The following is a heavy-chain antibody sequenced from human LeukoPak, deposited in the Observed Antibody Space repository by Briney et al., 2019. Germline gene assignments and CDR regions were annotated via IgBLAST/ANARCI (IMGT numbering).Heavy chain of an antibody. Sequence: GGSLRLSCAASGFTFSSYSMNWVRQAPGKGLEWVSSISSSSSYIYYADSVKGRFTISRDNAKNSLYLQMNSLRAEDTAVYYCARAPGMATTGNFGYWGQGTLVTVSS. CDR3: ARAPGMATTGNFGY. V-gene: IGHV3-21*01. J-gene: IGHJ4*02. CDR2: ISSSSSYI. D-gene: IGHD5-24*01. CDR1: GFTFSSYS.